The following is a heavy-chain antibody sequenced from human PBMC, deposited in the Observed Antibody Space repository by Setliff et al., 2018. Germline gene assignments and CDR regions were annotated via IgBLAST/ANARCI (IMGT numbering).Heavy chain of an antibody. CDR1: GASITSDAYY. CDR3: ASCRYQVPYDY. D-gene: IGHD2-2*01. V-gene: IGHV4-39*01. Sequence: SETLSLTCIVSGASITSDAYYWSWVRQPPGKGLEWIGTVYDRGTTYYNPSLKSRVTIFVDTSKNQFSLNLNSVTAADTGVYYCASCRYQVPYDYWGQGIQVTVSS. J-gene: IGHJ4*02. CDR2: VYDRGTT.